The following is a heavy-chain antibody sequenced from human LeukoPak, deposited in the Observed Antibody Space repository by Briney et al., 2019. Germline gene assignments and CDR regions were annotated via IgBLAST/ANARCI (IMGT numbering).Heavy chain of an antibody. Sequence: GESLRLSCAASGFTFSSYWMHWVRQAPGKGLVWVSRIVTDGSFTSYADSVRGRFTISRDNAKNSLYLQMSSLRAEDTAVYYCIRGTVGAPGNDYWGQGTLVTVFS. V-gene: IGHV3-74*01. J-gene: IGHJ4*02. D-gene: IGHD1-26*01. CDR2: IVTDGSFT. CDR3: IRGTVGAPGNDY. CDR1: GFTFSSYW.